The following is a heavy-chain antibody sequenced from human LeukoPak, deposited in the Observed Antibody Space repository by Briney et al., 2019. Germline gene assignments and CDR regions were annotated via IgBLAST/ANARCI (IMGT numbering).Heavy chain of an antibody. Sequence: GGSLRLSCAASGFTFSSYWMSWVRQAPGKGLEWVANMREDGTENYYVDSMKGRFTISRDNAKNSLYLQMNSLRAEDTAVYYCARQTYYDFWSGYYTNYFDYWGQGTLVTVSS. CDR2: MREDGTEN. V-gene: IGHV3-7*01. CDR1: GFTFSSYW. D-gene: IGHD3-3*01. J-gene: IGHJ4*02. CDR3: ARQTYYDFWSGYYTNYFDY.